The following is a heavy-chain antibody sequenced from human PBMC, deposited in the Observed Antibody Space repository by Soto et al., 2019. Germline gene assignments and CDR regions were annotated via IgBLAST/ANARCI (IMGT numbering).Heavy chain of an antibody. CDR3: ASQSSGGGAFDI. D-gene: IGHD2-15*01. V-gene: IGHV1-69*06. J-gene: IGHJ3*02. CDR2: IVTIFGTA. CDR1: GSTFSSYA. Sequence: SSLKFSCKASGSTFSSYAINWLRQAPGQGLEWMGGIVTIFGTANYAQKFQGRVTITADKSTSTAYMELSSLRSEDTAVYYCASQSSGGGAFDIWGQETMVTVS.